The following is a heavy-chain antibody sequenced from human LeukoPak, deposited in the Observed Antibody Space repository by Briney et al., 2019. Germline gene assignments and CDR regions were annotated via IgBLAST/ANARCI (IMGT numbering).Heavy chain of an antibody. Sequence: SETLSLTCAVYGGSFSGYYWSWIRQPPGKGLEWIGEINHSGSTNYNPSLKSRVTISVDTSKNQFSLKLSSVTAADTAAYYCARGFYVIAAHYFDYWGQGTLVTVSS. D-gene: IGHD6-6*01. CDR2: INHSGST. J-gene: IGHJ4*02. V-gene: IGHV4-34*01. CDR3: ARGFYVIAAHYFDY. CDR1: GGSFSGYY.